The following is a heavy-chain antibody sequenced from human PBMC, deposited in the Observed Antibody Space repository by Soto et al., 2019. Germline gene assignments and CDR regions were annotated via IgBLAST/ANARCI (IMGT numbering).Heavy chain of an antibody. CDR2: IIPIFGTA. CDR1: RNHE. V-gene: IGHV1-69*01. CDR3: ARDLGVGQLVLPVSV. J-gene: IGHJ6*02. D-gene: IGHD6-6*01. Sequence: RNHENSWVRQAPGQGLEWMGGIIPIFGTANYAQKFQGRVTITADESTSTAYMELSSLRSEDTAVYYCARDLGVGQLVLPVSVWGQGTTVTVSS.